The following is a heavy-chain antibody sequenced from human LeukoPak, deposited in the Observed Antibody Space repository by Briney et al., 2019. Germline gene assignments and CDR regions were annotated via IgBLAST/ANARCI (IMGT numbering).Heavy chain of an antibody. CDR3: AKGGYCSSTICYTTGGPIDY. CDR2: TRYDGSDK. CDR1: GFTLSNYV. D-gene: IGHD2-2*01. Sequence: GGSLRLSCAASGFTLSNYVMHWVRQAPGKGLEWVAFTRYDGSDKYNADSLKGRFTISRDNSKNTLYLQMNSLRAEDTALYYCAKGGYCSSTICYTTGGPIDYWGQGTLVTVSS. J-gene: IGHJ4*02. V-gene: IGHV3-30*02.